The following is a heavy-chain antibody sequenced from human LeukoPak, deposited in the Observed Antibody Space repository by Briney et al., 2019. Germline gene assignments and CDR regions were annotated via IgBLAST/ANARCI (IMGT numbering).Heavy chain of an antibody. CDR3: ARGDGDYVSFDY. CDR1: GASISTTNYY. D-gene: IGHD4-17*01. J-gene: IGHJ4*02. CDR2: IYYSGST. V-gene: IGHV4-30-4*08. Sequence: KPSETLSLTCSVSGASISTTNYYWGWIRQPPGKGLEWIGYIYYSGSTYYNPSLKSRVTISVDTSKNQFSLKLSSVTAADTAVYYCARGDGDYVSFDYWGQGTLVTVSS.